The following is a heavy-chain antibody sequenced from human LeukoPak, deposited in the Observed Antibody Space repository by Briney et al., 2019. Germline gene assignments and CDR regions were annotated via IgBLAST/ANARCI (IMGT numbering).Heavy chain of an antibody. CDR2: ISGSGGST. CDR3: AKGGYCSSTSCEIHYYYYGMDV. CDR1: GFTFSSYA. V-gene: IGHV3-23*01. Sequence: GGSLRLSCAASGFTFSSYAMSWVRQAPGKGLEWVSAISGSGGSTYHADSVKGRFTISRDNSKNTLYLQMNSLRAEDTAVYYCAKGGYCSSTSCEIHYYYYGMDVWGQGTTATVSS. D-gene: IGHD2-2*01. J-gene: IGHJ6*02.